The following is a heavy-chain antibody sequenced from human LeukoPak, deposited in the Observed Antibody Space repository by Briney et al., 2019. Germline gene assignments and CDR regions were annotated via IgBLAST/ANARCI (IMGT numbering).Heavy chain of an antibody. J-gene: IGHJ3*02. D-gene: IGHD1-26*01. CDR3: ARDNWELTAFDI. CDR1: GGSISSGSYY. V-gene: IGHV4-61*02. Sequence: PSETLSLTCTVSGGSISSGSYYWSWIRQPAGKGLEWIGRIYTSGSTNYNPSLKSRVTISVDTSKNQFSLKLSSVTAADTAVYYRARDNWELTAFDIWGQGTMVTVSS. CDR2: IYTSGST.